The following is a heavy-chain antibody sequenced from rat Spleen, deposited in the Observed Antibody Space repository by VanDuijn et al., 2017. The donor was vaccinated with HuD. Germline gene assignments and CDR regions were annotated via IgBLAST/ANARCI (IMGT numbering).Heavy chain of an antibody. CDR3: ATGGYTYPYYFDY. CDR1: GFTFNNYW. D-gene: IGHD1-4*01. CDR2: ITNASGKV. V-gene: IGHV5-31*01. Sequence: EVQLVESGGGLVQPGRSLKLSCVASGFTFNNYWMAWIRQAPGKGLEWVASITNASGKVYYPDSVKGRFTISRDNAETTVYLQMNSLRSEDKATYYCATGGYTYPYYFDYWGQGVMVTVSS. J-gene: IGHJ2*01.